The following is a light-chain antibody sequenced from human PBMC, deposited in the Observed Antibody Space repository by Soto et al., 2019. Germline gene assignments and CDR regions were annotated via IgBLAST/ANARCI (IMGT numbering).Light chain of an antibody. CDR1: QSVSVH. V-gene: IGKV3-11*01. CDR2: DAS. Sequence: DIVLTQSPGTLSLSPGERATLSCRASQSVSVHLAWYQQKPGQAPRLLIYDASNRATGIPARFSGSGSGTDVALTISSLGPVDFAVYHCVQRTTWPWTCGQGSKVEIK. J-gene: IGKJ1*01. CDR3: VQRTTWPWT.